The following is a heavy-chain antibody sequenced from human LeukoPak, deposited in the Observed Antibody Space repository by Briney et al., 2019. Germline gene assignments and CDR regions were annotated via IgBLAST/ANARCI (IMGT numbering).Heavy chain of an antibody. CDR2: ISSSSSYI. CDR1: GFTFSSYS. J-gene: IGHJ4*02. V-gene: IGHV3-21*01. D-gene: IGHD6-13*01. Sequence: GGSLRLSCAASGFTFSSYSMNWVRQAPGKGLEWVSSISSSSSYITYADSVKGRFTISRDNAKNSLYLQMHSLRAEDTAVYYCARDSQAVGTDFDYWGQGTLVTVSS. CDR3: ARDSQAVGTDFDY.